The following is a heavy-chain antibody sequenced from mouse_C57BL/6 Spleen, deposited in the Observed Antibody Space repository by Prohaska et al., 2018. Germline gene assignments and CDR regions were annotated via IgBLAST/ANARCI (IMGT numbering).Heavy chain of an antibody. CDR2: IRLKSYNYVT. V-gene: IGHV6-3*01. J-gene: IGHJ1*03. Sequence: EMKLEESGGGLVQPGGSMKLSCVASGFIFSNYWMNWVRQSPEKGLEWVDQIRLKSYNYVTHYAECGKGRLTISRDEYKSSVYLQMNDLSAEDTGIYYCTGGYFDVWGTGTTVTVSS. CDR3: TGGYFDV. CDR1: GFIFSNYW.